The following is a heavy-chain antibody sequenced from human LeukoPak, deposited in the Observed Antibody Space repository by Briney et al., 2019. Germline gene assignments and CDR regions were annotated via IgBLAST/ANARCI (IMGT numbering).Heavy chain of an antibody. CDR3: ARSSIAAPPDY. CDR2: IYDSGRT. J-gene: IGHJ4*02. V-gene: IGHV4-59*01. Sequence: SETLSLTCTVSGDSISRFYWSWIRQPPGKGLEWIGYIYDSGRTNYNPSLRSRVTISLDTLKNQFSLKLSSVTAADTAVYYCARSSIAAPPDYWGQGTLVTVSS. CDR1: GDSISRFY. D-gene: IGHD6-6*01.